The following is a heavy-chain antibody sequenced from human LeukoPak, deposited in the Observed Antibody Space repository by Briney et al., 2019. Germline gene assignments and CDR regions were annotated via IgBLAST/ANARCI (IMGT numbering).Heavy chain of an antibody. Sequence: GGSLRLSCAASGFTFSSYGMHWVRQAPGKGLKWVAFIRYDGSNKYYADSVKGRFTISRDNSKNTLYLQMNSLRAEDTAVYYCARAPPSWSLGYYYYYYMDVWGKGTTVTVSS. J-gene: IGHJ6*03. D-gene: IGHD1-26*01. V-gene: IGHV3-30*02. CDR3: ARAPPSWSLGYYYYYYMDV. CDR2: IRYDGSNK. CDR1: GFTFSSYG.